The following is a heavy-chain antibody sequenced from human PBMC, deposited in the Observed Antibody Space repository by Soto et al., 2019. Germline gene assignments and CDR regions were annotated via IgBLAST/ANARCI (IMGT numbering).Heavy chain of an antibody. CDR2: IYYSGST. Sequence: PSETLSLTCTVSGGSISSYYWSWIRQPPGKGLEWIGYIYYSGSTNYNPSLKSRVTISVDTSKNQFSLKLSSVTAADTAVYYCARGGYYDSSGYYGSPQYFQHWGQGTLVTVS. CDR3: ARGGYYDSSGYYGSPQYFQH. D-gene: IGHD3-22*01. CDR1: GGSISSYY. V-gene: IGHV4-59*01. J-gene: IGHJ1*01.